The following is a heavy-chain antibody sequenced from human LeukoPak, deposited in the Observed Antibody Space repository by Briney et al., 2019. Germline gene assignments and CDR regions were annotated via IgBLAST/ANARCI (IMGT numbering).Heavy chain of an antibody. D-gene: IGHD5-18*01. Sequence: GGSLRLSCAASGFTFSNYSMNWVRQAPGKGLEWVSAISSSGGSTYYADSVKGRFTISRDNSKNTLYLQMNSLRAEDTAVYYCAKDRVTAMVTEPFFDYWGQGTLVTVSS. J-gene: IGHJ4*02. CDR1: GFTFSNYS. V-gene: IGHV3-23*01. CDR3: AKDRVTAMVTEPFFDY. CDR2: ISSSGGST.